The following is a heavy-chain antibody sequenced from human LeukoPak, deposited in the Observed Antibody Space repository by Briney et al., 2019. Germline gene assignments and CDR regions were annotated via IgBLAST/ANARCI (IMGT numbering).Heavy chain of an antibody. CDR1: GFTFSSYW. CDR2: IKQDGSEK. V-gene: IGHV3-7*01. CDR3: ARVRITFGEVIVTKHFDY. J-gene: IGHJ4*02. Sequence: PGGSLRLSCAASGFTFSSYWMSWVRQAPGKGLEWVANIKQDGSEKYYVDSVKGRFTISRDNAKNSLYLQMNSLRAEDTAVYYCARVRITFGEVIVTKHFDYWGQGTLVTVSS. D-gene: IGHD3-16*02.